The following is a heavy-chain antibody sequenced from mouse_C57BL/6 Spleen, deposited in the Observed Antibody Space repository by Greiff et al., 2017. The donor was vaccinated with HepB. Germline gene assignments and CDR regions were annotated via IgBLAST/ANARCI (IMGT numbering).Heavy chain of an antibody. Sequence: QVQLKQSGAELVRPGTSVKVSCKASGYAFTNYLIEWVKQRPGQGLEWIGVINPGSGGTNYNEKFKGKATLTADKSSSTAYMQLSSRTSEDSAVYFCTVVATDYYAMDYWGQGTSVTVSS. V-gene: IGHV1-54*01. J-gene: IGHJ4*01. CDR1: GYAFTNYL. CDR3: TVVATDYYAMDY. D-gene: IGHD1-1*01. CDR2: INPGSGGT.